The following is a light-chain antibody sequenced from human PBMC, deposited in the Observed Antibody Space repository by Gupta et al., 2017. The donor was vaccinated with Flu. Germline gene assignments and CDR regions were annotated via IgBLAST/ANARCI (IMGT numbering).Light chain of an antibody. J-gene: IGLJ2*01. V-gene: IGLV2-14*03. CDR1: CTGNGPTDD. Sequence: CTGNGPTDDVSLYQPVPGKAPQLLLFQVMYWPSDISDRFSSSKYTGRASLTISGRRPEDEAEYYCSSYDVASGLVFGGGTQLAVL. CDR3: SSYDVASGLV. CDR2: QVM.